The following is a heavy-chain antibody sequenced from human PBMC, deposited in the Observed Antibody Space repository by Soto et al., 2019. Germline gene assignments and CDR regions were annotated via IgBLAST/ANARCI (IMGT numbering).Heavy chain of an antibody. CDR1: GFSLSTSGVG. CDR3: AHSWDYGDYPYYFDY. CDR2: IYWDDDK. J-gene: IGHJ4*02. D-gene: IGHD4-17*01. V-gene: IGHV2-5*02. Sequence: QITLKESGPTLVKPTQTLTLTCTFSGFSLSTSGVGVRWIRQPPGKALEWLALIYWDDDKRYSPSLKSRLTITKDTSKNQVVLTMTNMDPVDTATYYCAHSWDYGDYPYYFDYWGQGTLVTVSS.